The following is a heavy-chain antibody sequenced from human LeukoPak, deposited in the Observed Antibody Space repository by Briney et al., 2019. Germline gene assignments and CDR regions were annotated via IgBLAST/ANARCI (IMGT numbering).Heavy chain of an antibody. CDR1: GGSFSTYY. D-gene: IGHD3-10*01. Sequence: PSETLSLTCAVYGGSFSTYYWSWIRQPPGKGLEWIGEINHSGSTNYNPSLKSRVTISVDTSKNQFSLKLSSVTAADTAVYYCARAGPFYFGSGNYLYYYMDVWGKGTTVTVSS. CDR3: ARAGPFYFGSGNYLYYYMDV. V-gene: IGHV4-34*01. J-gene: IGHJ6*03. CDR2: INHSGST.